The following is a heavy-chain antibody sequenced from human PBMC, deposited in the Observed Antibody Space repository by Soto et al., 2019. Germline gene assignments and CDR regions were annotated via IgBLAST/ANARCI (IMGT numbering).Heavy chain of an antibody. CDR3: ARVGRDYDFWSGYYSYYYYGMDV. J-gene: IGHJ6*02. CDR1: GGSVSSGSYY. V-gene: IGHV4-61*01. Sequence: PSETLSLTCTVSGGSVSSGSYYWSWIRQPPGKGLEWIGYIYYSGSTNYNPSLKSRVTISVDTSKNQFSLKLSSAATADTAVYYCARVGRDYDFWSGYYSYYYYGMDVWGQGTTVTVSS. CDR2: IYYSGST. D-gene: IGHD3-3*01.